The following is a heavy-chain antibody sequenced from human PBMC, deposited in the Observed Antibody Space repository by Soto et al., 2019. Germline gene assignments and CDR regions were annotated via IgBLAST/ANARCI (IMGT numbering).Heavy chain of an antibody. CDR2: INPSGGST. J-gene: IGHJ6*02. V-gene: IGHV1-46*01. D-gene: IGHD2-21*01. Sequence: GASVKVSCKASGYTFTSCYMHWVRQAPGQGLEWMGIINPSGGSTSYAQNFQGRVTMTRDTYTSTVYMELSSLRSEDTAVYYCARDAATYCGGECYGYYYYGMEVWGQGTTVTVSS. CDR1: GYTFTSCY. CDR3: ARDAATYCGGECYGYYYYGMEV.